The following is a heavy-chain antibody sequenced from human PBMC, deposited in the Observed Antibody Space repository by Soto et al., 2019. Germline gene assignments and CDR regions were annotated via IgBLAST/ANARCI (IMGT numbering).Heavy chain of an antibody. CDR1: GGTFSSYP. J-gene: IGHJ4*02. Sequence: QVQLMQSGAEVKKPGSSVKVACKASGGTFSSYPIMWVRQAPGQGLEWMGRIVPMLGTPNYAQKFQDRVTISADKSTSTAYMELSSLTSEDTAVYYCASGFPMKPFDFWGQGTLVTVSS. CDR3: ASGFPMKPFDF. CDR2: IVPMLGTP. D-gene: IGHD3-22*01. V-gene: IGHV1-69*08.